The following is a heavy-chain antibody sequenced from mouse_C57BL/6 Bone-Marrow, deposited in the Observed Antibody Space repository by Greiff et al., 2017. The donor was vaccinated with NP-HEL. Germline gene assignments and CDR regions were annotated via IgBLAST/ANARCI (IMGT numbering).Heavy chain of an antibody. Sequence: QVQLQQSDAELVKPGASVKISCKVSGYTFTDHTIHWMKQRPEQGLEWIGYIYPRDGSTKYTEKFKGKATLTADKSSSTAYMQLNSLTSEDAAVYCCAKDGYSVGRWYCDVWGTGTTVTVSS. CDR1: GYTFTDHT. D-gene: IGHD2-3*01. CDR2: IYPRDGST. CDR3: AKDGYSVGRWYCDV. V-gene: IGHV1-78*01. J-gene: IGHJ1*03.